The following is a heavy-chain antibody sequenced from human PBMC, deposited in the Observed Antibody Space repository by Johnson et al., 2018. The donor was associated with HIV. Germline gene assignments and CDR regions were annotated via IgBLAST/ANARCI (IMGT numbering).Heavy chain of an antibody. CDR1: GFTVRSNY. CDR3: ASSAPGLLPNDAFDI. Sequence: VQLVESGGGLVQPGGSLRLSCAASGFTVRSNYMSWVRQAPGKGLEWVSLIYSGDTTYYADSVKGRLTISRENSKNTLYLQMNSLRAEDTAVYYCASSAPGLLPNDAFDIWGQGTMVTVSS. V-gene: IGHV3-66*01. D-gene: IGHD2-15*01. J-gene: IGHJ3*02. CDR2: IYSGDTT.